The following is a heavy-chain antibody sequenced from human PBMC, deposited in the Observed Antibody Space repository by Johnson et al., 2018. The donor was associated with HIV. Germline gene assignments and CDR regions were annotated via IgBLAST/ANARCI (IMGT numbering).Heavy chain of an antibody. Sequence: QVQLVESGGGVVQPGGSLRLSCAASGFTFSSYAMHWVRQAPGKGLEYVSGISSNGGNTFYADSVKGGFTISRDNAKKYLYLQMNSLRVEDTAFYYCAKDINTYGVGGDDAFDIWGQGTMVTVSS. CDR2: ISSNGGNT. V-gene: IGHV3-64*04. CDR1: GFTFSSYA. D-gene: IGHD5-18*01. CDR3: AKDINTYGVGGDDAFDI. J-gene: IGHJ3*02.